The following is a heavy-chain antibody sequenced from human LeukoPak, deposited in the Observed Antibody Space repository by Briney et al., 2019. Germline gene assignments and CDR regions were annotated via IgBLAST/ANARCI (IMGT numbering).Heavy chain of an antibody. J-gene: IGHJ5*02. V-gene: IGHV4-39*07. CDR1: GGSISSSVYH. D-gene: IGHD4-11*01. CDR3: AKYSTQIGWFDP. CDR2: NHYSGTT. Sequence: SETLSLTCTVSGGSISSSVYHWAWLRQPPGKGLEWIANNHYSGTTYYNPSLQSRVTISIDTSRNQFSLRLTSVTAADTAVYYCAKYSTQIGWFDPWGQGTLVTVSS.